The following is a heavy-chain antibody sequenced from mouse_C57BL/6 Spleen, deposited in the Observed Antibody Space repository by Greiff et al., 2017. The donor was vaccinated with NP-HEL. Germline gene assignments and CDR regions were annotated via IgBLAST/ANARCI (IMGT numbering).Heavy chain of an antibody. CDR1: GFSFNTYA. CDR3: VRRSPKDYDRSYGYFGY. Sequence: EVQLVESGGGLVQPKGSLKLPCAAPGFSFNTYAMNWVRQAPGKGLEWVARIRSKSNNYATYYADSVKDRFTISRDDSASMLYLQMNNLKTEDTAMYYCVRRSPKDYDRSYGYFGYWGQGTTLTVS. V-gene: IGHV10-1*01. J-gene: IGHJ2*01. D-gene: IGHD1-1*01. CDR2: IRSKSNNYAT.